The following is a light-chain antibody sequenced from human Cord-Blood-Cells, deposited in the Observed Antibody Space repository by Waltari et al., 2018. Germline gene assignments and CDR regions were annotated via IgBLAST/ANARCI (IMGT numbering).Light chain of an antibody. Sequence: QSALPQPASVSGSPGQSITLSCTATSSVVGVFTYVSWYQQHPGKAPKLMIYDVSNRPSGVSNRFSGSKSGNAASLTISGLQAEDEADYYCSSYTSSSTLYVFGTGTKVTVL. CDR3: SSYTSSSTLYV. J-gene: IGLJ1*01. V-gene: IGLV2-14*01. CDR2: DVS. CDR1: SSVVGVFTY.